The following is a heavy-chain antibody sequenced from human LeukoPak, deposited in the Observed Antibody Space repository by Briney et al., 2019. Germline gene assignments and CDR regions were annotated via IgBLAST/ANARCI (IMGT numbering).Heavy chain of an antibody. D-gene: IGHD2-2*01. CDR1: GFTFSDYY. J-gene: IGHJ4*02. V-gene: IGHV3-11*01. CDR3: ASYQLLINYFDY. CDR2: ISSSGSTI. Sequence: PGGSLRLSCAASGFTFSDYYMSWIRQAPGKGLEWVSYISSSGSTIYYADSVKGRFTISRDNAKNSLYLQMNSLRAEDTAVYYCASYQLLINYFDYWGQGTLVTVSS.